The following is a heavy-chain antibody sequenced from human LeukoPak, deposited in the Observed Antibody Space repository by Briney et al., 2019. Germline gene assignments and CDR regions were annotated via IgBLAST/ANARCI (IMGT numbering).Heavy chain of an antibody. CDR1: GFTFSDYY. V-gene: IGHV3-11*04. CDR3: ARGAHFYDSSGDWDDGGEAFDI. CDR2: ISSSGSTI. J-gene: IGHJ3*02. Sequence: PGGSLRLSCAASGFTFSDYYMNWIRQAPGKGLEWVSYISSSGSTIYYADSVKGRFTISRDNAKNSLYLQMNSLRAEDTAVYYCARGAHFYDSSGDWDDGGEAFDIWGQGTMVTVSS. D-gene: IGHD3-22*01.